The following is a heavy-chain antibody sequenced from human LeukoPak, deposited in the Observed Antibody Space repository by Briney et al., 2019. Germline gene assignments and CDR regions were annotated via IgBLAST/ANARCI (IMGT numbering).Heavy chain of an antibody. CDR2: IIDSGIST. J-gene: IGHJ4*02. D-gene: IGHD1-26*01. CDR3: AKGSRGSYDY. Sequence: GGSLRLSCAASGFTFNSYAMTGLRQPPPKGLAWVSSIIDSGISTYYGDSVKGRFTISRDNSKNTLYLQMNSLRAEDTAVYYCAKGSRGSYDYWGQGTLVTVAS. V-gene: IGHV3-23*01. CDR1: GFTFNSYA.